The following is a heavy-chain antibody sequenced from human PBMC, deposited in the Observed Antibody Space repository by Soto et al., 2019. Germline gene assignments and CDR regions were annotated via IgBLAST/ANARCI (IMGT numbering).Heavy chain of an antibody. D-gene: IGHD3-10*01. CDR2: ISLSGRDM. CDR3: VRDHIWSFDY. Sequence: SLRLTCAASGRIVSSCSMNWVRQAPGKGQESVSYISLSGRDMYYAGSVKGRFTISRDNAKNSLSLQMNSLRAEDTAVYYCVRDHIWSFDYWGQGTPVTVSS. J-gene: IGHJ4*01. V-gene: IGHV3-48*01. CDR1: GRIVSSCS.